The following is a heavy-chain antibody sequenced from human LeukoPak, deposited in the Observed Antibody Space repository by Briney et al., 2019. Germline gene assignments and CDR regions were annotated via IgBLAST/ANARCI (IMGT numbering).Heavy chain of an antibody. CDR3: ARGRLSSAYSALLY. CDR2: IDSSGNT. Sequence: SETLSLTCAVYGGSFSGYYWSWIRQPPGKALEWIGGIDSSGNTKYNPSLKSRVPISVDTSRNQFSLKLTSVAATDTAVYYCARGRLSSAYSALLYWGQGALVTVSS. D-gene: IGHD1-26*01. J-gene: IGHJ4*02. V-gene: IGHV4-59*01. CDR1: GGSFSGYY.